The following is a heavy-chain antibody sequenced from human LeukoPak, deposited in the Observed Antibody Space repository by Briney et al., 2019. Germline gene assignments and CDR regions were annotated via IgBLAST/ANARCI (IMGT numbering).Heavy chain of an antibody. CDR2: IYTSGST. CDR3: ARQKWEQQGRDYYFNGLDV. V-gene: IGHV4-4*07. D-gene: IGHD1/OR15-1a*01. Sequence: PSETLSLTCTVSGGSISSYYWSWIRQPAGKGLEWIGRIYTSGSTNYNPSLKSRVTMSVDTSKNQFSLKLSSVTAEDTAVYYCARQKWEQQGRDYYFNGLDVWGPGTTVIVSS. J-gene: IGHJ6*02. CDR1: GGSISSYY.